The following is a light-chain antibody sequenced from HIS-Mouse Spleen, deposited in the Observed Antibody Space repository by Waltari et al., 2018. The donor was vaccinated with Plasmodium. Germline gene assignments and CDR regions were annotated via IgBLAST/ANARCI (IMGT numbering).Light chain of an antibody. CDR3: YSTDSSGNHRV. J-gene: IGLJ3*02. Sequence: SYELTQPPSVSVSPGQTARITCSGDALPKKYAYWYQQKSGQAPVLVIYEDSKRPSGSPGRFSGSSSWTMATLTISGAQVEDEADYYGYSTDSSGNHRVFGGGTKLTVL. CDR1: ALPKKY. CDR2: EDS. V-gene: IGLV3-10*01.